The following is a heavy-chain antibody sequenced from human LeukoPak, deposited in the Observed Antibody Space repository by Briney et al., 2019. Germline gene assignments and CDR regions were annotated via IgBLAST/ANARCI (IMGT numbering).Heavy chain of an antibody. CDR3: ANSMVRGVTQYFQH. Sequence: GGSLRLSCAASGFTFSSYAMSWVRQAPGKGLEWVSAISGSGGSTYYADSVKGRFTISRDNSKNTLYLQMNSLRAEDTAVYYCANSMVRGVTQYFQHWGQGTRSPSPQ. CDR1: GFTFSSYA. V-gene: IGHV3-23*01. D-gene: IGHD3-10*01. J-gene: IGHJ1*01. CDR2: ISGSGGST.